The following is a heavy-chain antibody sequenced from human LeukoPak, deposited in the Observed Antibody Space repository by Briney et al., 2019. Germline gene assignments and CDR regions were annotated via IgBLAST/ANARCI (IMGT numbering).Heavy chain of an antibody. D-gene: IGHD6-13*01. J-gene: IGHJ6*02. CDR3: ARDQPSYSSSWFSKPSYGMDV. Sequence: PSETLSLTCTVSGGSISSYYWSWIRQPPGKGLEWIGYIYYSGSTNYNPSLKSRVTISVDTSKNQFSLKLSSVTAADTAVYYCARDQPSYSSSWFSKPSYGMDVWGQGTTVTVSS. CDR2: IYYSGST. CDR1: GGSISSYY. V-gene: IGHV4-59*01.